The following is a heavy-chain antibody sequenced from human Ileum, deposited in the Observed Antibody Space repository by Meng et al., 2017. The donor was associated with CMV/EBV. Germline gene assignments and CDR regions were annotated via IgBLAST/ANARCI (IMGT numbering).Heavy chain of an antibody. CDR3: ARDIDALYYFDY. J-gene: IGHJ4*02. CDR2: ISYDGSNK. D-gene: IGHD3-16*02. Sequence: QLCLVGAGGSLVQPGTALKLSCAASRFTISSYAMHWVRQAPGKGLEGVAVISYDGSNKYYADSVKGRFTISRDKSKNTLYLQMNSLRAEDTAVYYCARDIDALYYFDYWGQGTLVTVSS. V-gene: IGHV3-30-3*01. CDR1: RFTISSYA.